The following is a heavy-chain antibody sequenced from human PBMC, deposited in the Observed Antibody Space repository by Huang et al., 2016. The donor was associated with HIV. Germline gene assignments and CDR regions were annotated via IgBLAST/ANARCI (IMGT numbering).Heavy chain of an antibody. CDR3: AKDPYSSSWFDHFDY. D-gene: IGHD6-13*01. Sequence: EVQLLESGGGLVQPGGSLRLSCAASGFTFSSYAMSWVRQAPGKGLEWVSVIRGGGGSTYYAASVKGRFTISRDNSKNTLYLQMNSLRAEDAAVYYCAKDPYSSSWFDHFDYWGQGTLVTVSS. CDR1: GFTFSSYA. CDR2: IRGGGGST. J-gene: IGHJ4*02. V-gene: IGHV3-23*01.